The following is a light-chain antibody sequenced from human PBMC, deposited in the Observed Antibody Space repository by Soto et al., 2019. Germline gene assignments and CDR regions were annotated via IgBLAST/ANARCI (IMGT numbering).Light chain of an antibody. CDR3: CSYAGTYTFFVV. Sequence: SALTQPRSVSGSPGQSVTISCTGTSSDVGGYNYVSWYQQHPGQAPKLMIYDVSKRPSGVPDRFSGSKSGNTASLTISGLQAEDEADYYCCSYAGTYTFFVVFGGGTKLTVL. CDR1: SSDVGGYNY. CDR2: DVS. J-gene: IGLJ2*01. V-gene: IGLV2-11*01.